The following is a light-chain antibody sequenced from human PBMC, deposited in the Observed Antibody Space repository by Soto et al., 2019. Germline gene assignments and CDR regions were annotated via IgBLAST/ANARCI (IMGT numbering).Light chain of an antibody. V-gene: IGLV2-11*01. Sequence: QSALTQPRSVSGSPGQSVTISCTGTSSDVGAYNHVSWYQQHPGKAPKLMIYEVDKRPLGVPDRFSGSKSGNTASLTISGLQAEDETDYYCCSYAGNFNWVFGGGTKVTVL. J-gene: IGLJ3*02. CDR3: CSYAGNFNWV. CDR1: SSDVGAYNH. CDR2: EVD.